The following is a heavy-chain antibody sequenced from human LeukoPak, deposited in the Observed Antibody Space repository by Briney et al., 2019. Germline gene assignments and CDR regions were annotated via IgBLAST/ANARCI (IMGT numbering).Heavy chain of an antibody. Sequence: GGSLRLSCAASGFTFSSYSMSWVRQAPGKGLECVSAISGSGRRTYYADSVKGRFTISRDNSKNTLYLQMNSLRAEDLAVYYCARIGGVGDGFDIWGQGTMVTVSS. CDR2: ISGSGRRT. V-gene: IGHV3-23*01. CDR1: GFTFSSYS. J-gene: IGHJ3*02. CDR3: ARIGGVGDGFDI. D-gene: IGHD2-15*01.